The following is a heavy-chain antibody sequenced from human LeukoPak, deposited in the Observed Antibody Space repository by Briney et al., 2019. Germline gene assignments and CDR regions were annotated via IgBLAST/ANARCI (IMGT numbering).Heavy chain of an antibody. D-gene: IGHD4-17*01. CDR1: GYSFINYW. CDR2: IYPGNSDT. V-gene: IGHV5-51*01. Sequence: GESLKISCKGSGYSFINYWIGWVRQMPGKGLEWMGIIYPGNSDTRYSPSFQGQVTISADKSITTAYLQWRSLKASDTAMYYCARWGTVTRFVVDYWGQGTLVTVSS. CDR3: ARWGTVTRFVVDY. J-gene: IGHJ4*02.